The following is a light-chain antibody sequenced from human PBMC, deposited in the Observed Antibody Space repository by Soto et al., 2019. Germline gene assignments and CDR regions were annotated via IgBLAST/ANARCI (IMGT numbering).Light chain of an antibody. J-gene: IGKJ2*01. Sequence: DIVMTQFPDSLAVSLGERATINCKSSQSVLYSSNNKNYLAWYQQKPGQPPKLLIYWASTRESGVPDRFSGSGSGTDFTLTISSLQAEDVAVYDCQQYYSTPPYTFGQGTKLEIK. CDR1: QSVLYSSNNKNY. CDR3: QQYYSTPPYT. CDR2: WAS. V-gene: IGKV4-1*01.